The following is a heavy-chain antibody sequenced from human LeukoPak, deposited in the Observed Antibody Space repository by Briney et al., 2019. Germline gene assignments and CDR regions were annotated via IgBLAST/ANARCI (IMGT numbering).Heavy chain of an antibody. CDR3: AKNTAISIFDF. D-gene: IGHD2-2*02. CDR1: GFTFSSYV. V-gene: IGHV3-23*01. CDR2: ITTSGGTT. J-gene: IGHJ4*02. Sequence: GGSLRLSCAASGFTFSSYVMSWVRQAPGKGLEWVSAITTSGGTTYYADSVKGRFTISRDISKNTLYLQMNSLRADDTAVYYCAKNTAISIFDFRGQGTLVTVSS.